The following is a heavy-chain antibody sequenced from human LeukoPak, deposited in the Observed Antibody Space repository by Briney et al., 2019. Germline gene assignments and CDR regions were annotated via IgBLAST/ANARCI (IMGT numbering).Heavy chain of an antibody. J-gene: IGHJ6*04. D-gene: IGHD4-23*01. Sequence: GSLRLSCAASGFTFSSYWMSWVRQAPGKGLEWVANIKQDGSEKYYVDSVKGRFTISRDNSKNTLYLQMNSLRAEDTAVYYCARDGTTVVPLGMDVWGKGTTVTVSS. CDR3: ARDGTTVVPLGMDV. CDR2: IKQDGSEK. V-gene: IGHV3-7*01. CDR1: GFTFSSYW.